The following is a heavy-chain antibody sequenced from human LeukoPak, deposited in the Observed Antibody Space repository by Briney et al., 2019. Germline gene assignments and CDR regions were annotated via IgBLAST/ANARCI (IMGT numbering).Heavy chain of an antibody. V-gene: IGHV3-7*01. CDR2: IKQDGNEK. D-gene: IGHD1-26*01. J-gene: IGHJ4*02. CDR1: RFTFSNYW. CDR3: AGEGGSYNLDY. Sequence: GGSLRLSCAASRFTFSNYWMSWVRQAPGKGLEWVANIKQDGNEKYYVDSVKGRFTISRDNAKNSLYLQMNSLRAEDTAVYYCAGEGGSYNLDYWGQGTLVTVSS.